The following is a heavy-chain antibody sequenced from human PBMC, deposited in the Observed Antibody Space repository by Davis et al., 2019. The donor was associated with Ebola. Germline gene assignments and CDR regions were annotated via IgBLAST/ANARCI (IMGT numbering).Heavy chain of an antibody. V-gene: IGHV4-59*01. CDR1: GGSISSYY. Sequence: MPLETLSLTCTVSGGSISSYYWSWIRQPPGKGLEWIGYIYYSGSTNYNPSLKSRVTISVDTSKNQFSLKLSSVTAADTAVYYCASLGTSYWGQGTLVTVSS. J-gene: IGHJ4*02. CDR3: ASLGTSY. CDR2: IYYSGST. D-gene: IGHD7-27*01.